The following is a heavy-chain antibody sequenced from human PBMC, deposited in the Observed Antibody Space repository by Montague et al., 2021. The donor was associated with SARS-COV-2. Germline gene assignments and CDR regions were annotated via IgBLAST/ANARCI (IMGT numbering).Heavy chain of an antibody. CDR2: IYYTGNT. CDR3: VRHGGSSWLVS. CDR1: GGSISSSSNY. Sequence: SETLSLTCTVSGGSISSSSNYWGWIRQPPGKGLEWIGNIYYTGNTYYNPSLKSRVTISVDTSKNQFSLSLGSVTAVDTSVYFCVRHGGSSWLVSRGQGTLVIVSS. D-gene: IGHD2-15*01. J-gene: IGHJ5*01. V-gene: IGHV4-39*01.